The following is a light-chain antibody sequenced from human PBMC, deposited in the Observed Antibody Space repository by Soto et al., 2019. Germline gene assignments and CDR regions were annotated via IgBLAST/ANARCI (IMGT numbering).Light chain of an antibody. J-gene: IGKJ2*01. CDR3: QRYNTYPYT. Sequence: DIQMTQSPSTLSASVGDRVTITCRASQSISSWLAWYQQKPGKAPKLLMYDVSSLESGVPSRFSGSGSGTEFTLTISNLHPDDFATYYCQRYNTYPYTFGQGTKLEIK. CDR2: DVS. CDR1: QSISSW. V-gene: IGKV1-5*01.